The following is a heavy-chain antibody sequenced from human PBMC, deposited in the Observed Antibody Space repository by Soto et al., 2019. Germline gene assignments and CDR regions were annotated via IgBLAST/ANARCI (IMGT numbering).Heavy chain of an antibody. Sequence: QGQLVQSGAEVKKPASSVKVSCKASGGTFSSYSINWVRQAPGQGLECMGEIIPIFGTANYAQKFQGRVTITAEESTSTDYMELSSLRSEDKAVYYCARDGGRHSGGIDYWGQGTLVTVSS. J-gene: IGHJ4*02. CDR3: ARDGGRHSGGIDY. D-gene: IGHD1-26*01. CDR1: GGTFSSYS. V-gene: IGHV1-69*01. CDR2: IIPIFGTA.